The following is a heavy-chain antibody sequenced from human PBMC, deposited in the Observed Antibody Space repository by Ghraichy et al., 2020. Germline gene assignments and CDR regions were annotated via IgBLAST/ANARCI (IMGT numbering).Heavy chain of an antibody. CDR1: GFTFSSYW. J-gene: IGHJ6*02. V-gene: IGHV3-74*01. CDR3: AREARPDYYYYYGMDV. D-gene: IGHD6-6*01. CDR2: INSDGSST. Sequence: GGSLRLSCAASGFTFSSYWMHWVRQAPGKGLVWVSRINSDGSSTSYADSVKGRFTISRDNAKNTLYLQMNSLRAEDTAVYYCAREARPDYYYYYGMDVWGQGTTVTVSS.